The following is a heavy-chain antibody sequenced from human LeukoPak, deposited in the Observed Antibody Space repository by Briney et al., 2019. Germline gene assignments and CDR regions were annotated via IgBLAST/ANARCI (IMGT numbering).Heavy chain of an antibody. Sequence: GGSLRLPCAASGFTFSSSWLKWIRQAPGKGLAWVAKIHPAGSEKYYVDSVKGRFTISRDNAKNSLYLQMTSLRAEDTAMYYCTRDGPGPDYCSGGYCYSLHWSQGALVTVSS. V-gene: IGHV3-7*01. CDR1: GFTFSSSW. CDR2: IHPAGSEK. D-gene: IGHD2-15*01. J-gene: IGHJ4*02. CDR3: TRDGPGPDYCSGGYCYSLH.